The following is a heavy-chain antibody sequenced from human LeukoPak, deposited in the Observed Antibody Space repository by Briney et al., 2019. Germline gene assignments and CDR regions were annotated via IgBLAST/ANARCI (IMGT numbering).Heavy chain of an antibody. CDR3: ARGSIVGATFDYFDY. CDR2: IKPNSGGT. Sequence: ASVKLSCKASGYTFTGYYIHWVRQAPGQGPEWMGWIKPNSGGTNYAQKFQGRVTMTRDTSISTAYMELSRLRSDDTAVYYCARGSIVGATFDYFDYWGQGTLVTVSS. J-gene: IGHJ4*02. V-gene: IGHV1-2*02. D-gene: IGHD1-26*01. CDR1: GYTFTGYY.